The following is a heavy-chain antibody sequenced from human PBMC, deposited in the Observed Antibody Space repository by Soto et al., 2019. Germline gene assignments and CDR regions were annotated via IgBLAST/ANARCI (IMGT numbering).Heavy chain of an antibody. V-gene: IGHV1-69*02. CDR1: GDTFNFYS. CDR2: VNPIVSMS. CDR3: ASSYGSGYRAFDY. Sequence: QVQLVQSGAEVKRTGSSVKVSCKASGDTFNFYSINWVRQAPGLGLEWMGRVNPIVSMSNYAQKFQGRVTMTADKSTSTAYMELSSLRSEDTAIYYCASSYGSGYRAFDYWGQGALVTVFS. J-gene: IGHJ4*02. D-gene: IGHD3-10*01.